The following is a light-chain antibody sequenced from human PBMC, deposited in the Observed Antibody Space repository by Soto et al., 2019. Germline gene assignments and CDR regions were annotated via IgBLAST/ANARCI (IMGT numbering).Light chain of an antibody. CDR1: QSVGSD. CDR3: QQRSQWPPT. V-gene: IGKV3-11*01. CDR2: DVS. J-gene: IGKJ4*01. Sequence: EIVLTQSSATLSLSPGQGASLSCRASQSVGSDLAWFQQKSGQAPRLLIYDVSNRAPGIPARFSGSGSGTDFTLTISSLEPEDFALYYCQQRSQWPPTFGGGTKVDIK.